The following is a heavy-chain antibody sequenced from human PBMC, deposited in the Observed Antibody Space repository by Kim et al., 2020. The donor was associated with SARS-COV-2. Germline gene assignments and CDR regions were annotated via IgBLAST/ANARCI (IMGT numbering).Heavy chain of an antibody. D-gene: IGHD3-3*01. CDR3: ARVVGGYYPDAFDV. CDR2: MGYDGINN. Sequence: GGSLRLSCAASGFTFSSFGMHWVRQAPGKGLEWVALMGYDGINNYFADSVKGRVTISRDNTMNTVYLQMNSLRAEDTAVYYCARVVGGYYPDAFDVWGQG. CDR1: GFTFSSFG. J-gene: IGHJ3*01. V-gene: IGHV3-33*01.